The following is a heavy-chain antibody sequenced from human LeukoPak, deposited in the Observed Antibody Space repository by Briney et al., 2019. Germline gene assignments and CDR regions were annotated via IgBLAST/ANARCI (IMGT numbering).Heavy chain of an antibody. V-gene: IGHV3-53*01. CDR2: IYSGGST. Sequence: GGSLRLSCAASGFTVSSNYMSWVRQAPGKGLEWVSIIYSGGSTFYADSVKGRFTISRDNSKNTLYLQMNSLRAEDTAVYYCARGGNYLSAFDIWGQGTMVTVSS. D-gene: IGHD1-26*01. J-gene: IGHJ3*02. CDR1: GFTVSSNY. CDR3: ARGGNYLSAFDI.